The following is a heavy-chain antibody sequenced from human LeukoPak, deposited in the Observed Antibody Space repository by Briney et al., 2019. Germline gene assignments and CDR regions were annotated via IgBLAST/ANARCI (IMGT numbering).Heavy chain of an antibody. J-gene: IGHJ4*02. V-gene: IGHV3-49*04. CDR1: GFTFYDCA. CDR2: IRSKAYGGTT. D-gene: IGHD4-23*01. Sequence: GGSLRLSCTTSGFTFYDCAMSWVRQAPGKGLEWVGFIRSKAYGGTTEYAASVKGRFTISRDDSTSIAYLQMNSLKTEDTAMYYCSRGRFNSYFDYWGQGALVTVSS. CDR3: SRGRFNSYFDY.